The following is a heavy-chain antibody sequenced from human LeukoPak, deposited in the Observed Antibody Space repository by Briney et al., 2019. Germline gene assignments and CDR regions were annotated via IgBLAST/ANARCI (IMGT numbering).Heavy chain of an antibody. Sequence: SETLSLTCSVSGGSISSYSWSWIRQPAGKGLDWIGRIFSSGNSKYNPSLKSRVIMSVDTSKNQFSLKLTSVTATDTAVYYCAREGGGFDYWGQGTLVTVSS. CDR3: AREGGGFDY. J-gene: IGHJ4*02. CDR2: IFSSGNS. D-gene: IGHD3-16*01. CDR1: GGSISSYS. V-gene: IGHV4-4*07.